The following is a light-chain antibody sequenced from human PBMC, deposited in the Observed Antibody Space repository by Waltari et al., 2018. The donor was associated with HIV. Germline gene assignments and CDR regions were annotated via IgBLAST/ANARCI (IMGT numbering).Light chain of an antibody. CDR2: KVS. V-gene: IGKV2-30*01. Sequence: DVVMTQSPLSLPVTLGQPASISFRSSQSLVYRAGNTYLNWFQQRPGQSPRRLIYKVSNRDSGVPDRVSGSGSGTDFTLKISRVEAEDVGVYYCMQGTHWPRTFGQGTKVEIK. J-gene: IGKJ1*01. CDR1: QSLVYRAGNTY. CDR3: MQGTHWPRT.